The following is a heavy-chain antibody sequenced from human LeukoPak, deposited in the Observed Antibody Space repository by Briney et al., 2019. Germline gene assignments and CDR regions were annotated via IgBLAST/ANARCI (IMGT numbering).Heavy chain of an antibody. CDR1: GYTFTSYY. V-gene: IGHV1-46*01. D-gene: IGHD1-26*01. J-gene: IGHJ4*02. CDR2: INPSGGST. Sequence: ASVKVSCKASGYTFTSYYMHWVRQAPGQGLEWMGIINPSGGSTSYAQKFQGRVTITKDTSTSTAYLDLQSLRSDDTAIYYCARHGNALTHSEYFDYWGQGTLITVSS. CDR3: ARHGNALTHSEYFDY.